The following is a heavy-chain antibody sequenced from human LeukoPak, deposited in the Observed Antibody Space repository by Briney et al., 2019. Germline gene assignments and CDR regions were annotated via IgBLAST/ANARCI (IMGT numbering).Heavy chain of an antibody. CDR2: ITWDGGST. V-gene: IGHV3-43D*03. Sequence: GGSLRLSCAASGFTFDGYAMHWVRQAPGKGLEWVSLITWDGGSTYYADSVKGRFTISRDNSKNSLYLQMNSLRAEDTALYYCASAVAGAFDYWGQGTLVTVSS. CDR3: ASAVAGAFDY. CDR1: GFTFDGYA. J-gene: IGHJ4*02. D-gene: IGHD6-19*01.